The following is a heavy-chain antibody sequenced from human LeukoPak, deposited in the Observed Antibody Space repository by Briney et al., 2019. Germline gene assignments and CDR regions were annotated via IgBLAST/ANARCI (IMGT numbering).Heavy chain of an antibody. D-gene: IGHD3-22*01. CDR1: GFTFSTYA. V-gene: IGHV3-30*04. Sequence: GGSLRLSCAASGFTFSTYAMHWVRQAPGKGLEWVAVTSYDGSNKYYADSVKGRFTISRDNSKNTLYLQMNSLRAEDTAVYYCARERGYYDSSGYYDGGFDYWGQGTLVTVSS. CDR2: TSYDGSNK. CDR3: ARERGYYDSSGYYDGGFDY. J-gene: IGHJ4*02.